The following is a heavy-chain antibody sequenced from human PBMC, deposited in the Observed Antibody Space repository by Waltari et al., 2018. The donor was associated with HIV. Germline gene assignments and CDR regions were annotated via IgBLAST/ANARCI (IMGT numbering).Heavy chain of an antibody. Sequence: EQLVESGGGLVRPGGSLRLSCVASGFPFFPYEFNWVPQAPGKGLDGISYINSNSGTIHYAYSVKGRFTISRDNAKSSLYLQMRNLTGEDTAVYYCARDDLNVRRAFDIWGQGTMVTVSS. J-gene: IGHJ3*02. CDR2: INSNSGTI. CDR3: ARDDLNVRRAFDI. CDR1: GFPFFPYE. D-gene: IGHD3-10*01. V-gene: IGHV3-48*03.